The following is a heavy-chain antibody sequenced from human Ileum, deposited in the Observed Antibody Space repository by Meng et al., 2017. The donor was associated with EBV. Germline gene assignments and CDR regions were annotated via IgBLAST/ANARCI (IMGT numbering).Heavy chain of an antibody. J-gene: IGHJ5*02. CDR1: GFTFSTYP. V-gene: IGHV3-23*04. CDR2: IHGRGDNI. Sequence: VQLVESGEDSVQPGGSLRLSCAASGFTFSTYPMSWVRQAPGKGLEWVATIHGRGDNIFYTDSVKGRFTISRDNSKNTLYLQMNSLRVEDTAVYYCAKEDWYRFDPWGQGALVTVSS. CDR3: AKEDWYRFDP. D-gene: IGHD3/OR15-3a*01.